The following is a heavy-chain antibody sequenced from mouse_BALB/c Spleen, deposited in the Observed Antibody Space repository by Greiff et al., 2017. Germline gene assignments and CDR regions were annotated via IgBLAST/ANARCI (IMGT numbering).Heavy chain of an antibody. CDR1: GFNIKDTY. CDR2: IDPANGNT. J-gene: IGHJ3*01. Sequence: VHVKQSGAELVKPGASVKLSCTASGFNIKDTYMHWVKQRPEQGLEWIGRIDPANGNTKYDPKFQGKATITADTSSNTAYLQLSSLTSEDTAVYYCARGGYYGSSYGFAYWGQGTLVTVSA. CDR3: ARGGYYGSSYGFAY. V-gene: IGHV14-3*02. D-gene: IGHD1-1*01.